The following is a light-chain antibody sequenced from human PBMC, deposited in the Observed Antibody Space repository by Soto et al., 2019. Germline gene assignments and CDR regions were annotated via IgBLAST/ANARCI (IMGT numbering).Light chain of an antibody. J-gene: IGLJ3*02. CDR3: AAWDDSLRGWV. CDR1: SSDVGGYNY. Sequence: QSALTQPPSASGSPGQSVTISCTGTSSDVGGYNYVSWYQQHPGKAPKLMIYDVIKRPSGVPDRFSGSKSGNTASLTVSGLQAEDEADYYCAAWDDSLRGWVFGGGTKLTVL. CDR2: DVI. V-gene: IGLV2-8*01.